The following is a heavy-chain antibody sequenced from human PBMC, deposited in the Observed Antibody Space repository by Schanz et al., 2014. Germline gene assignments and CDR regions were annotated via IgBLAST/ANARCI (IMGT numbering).Heavy chain of an antibody. CDR3: AKLSSSGRLAGYFDY. D-gene: IGHD6-19*01. CDR2: ISHSGGSK. J-gene: IGHJ4*02. CDR1: GFTFSTYA. V-gene: IGHV3-23*04. Sequence: VQMVESGGGLVQPGGSLRLSCAASGFTFSTYAMSWVRQAPGKGLEWVSSISHSGGSKYYADSVKGRFTISRDNSENTLYLQMNSLSAEDTAIYYCAKLSSSGRLAGYFDYWGQGALVTVSS.